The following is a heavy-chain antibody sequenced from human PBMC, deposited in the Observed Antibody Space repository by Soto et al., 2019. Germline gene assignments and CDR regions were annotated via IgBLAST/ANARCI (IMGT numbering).Heavy chain of an antibody. D-gene: IGHD1-7*01. CDR3: GSRYGTTYYY. CDR2: IYYSGST. Sequence: SETLALTCTVSGGSISSYYWSWIRQPPGKGLEWIGYIYYSGSTHYNPSLKSRVTISVDTSKNQFSLKLSSVTAADTAVYYCGSRYGTTYYYSGRGSLVTVSS. J-gene: IGHJ4*02. CDR1: GGSISSYY. V-gene: IGHV4-59*01.